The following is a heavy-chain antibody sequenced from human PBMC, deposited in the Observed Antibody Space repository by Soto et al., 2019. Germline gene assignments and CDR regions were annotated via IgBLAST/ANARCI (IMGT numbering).Heavy chain of an antibody. CDR3: ARTSSSSVQTAIYYYYMDV. D-gene: IGHD6-6*01. J-gene: IGHJ6*03. Sequence: PSETLSLTCTFSGGSISSYYWSWIRQPPGKGLEWIGYIYYSGSTNYNPSLKSRVTISVDTSKNQFSLKLSSVTAADTAVYYCARTSSSSVQTAIYYYYMDVLGKGITVTVSS. V-gene: IGHV4-59*08. CDR1: GGSISSYY. CDR2: IYYSGST.